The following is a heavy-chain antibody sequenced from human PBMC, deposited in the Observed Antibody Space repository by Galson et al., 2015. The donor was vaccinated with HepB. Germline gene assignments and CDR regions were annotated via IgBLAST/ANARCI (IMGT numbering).Heavy chain of an antibody. CDR1: GDSFSSYW. J-gene: IGHJ4*02. CDR3: ATYASG. V-gene: IGHV5-10-1*01. CDR2: LDPSDSHT. Sequence: QSGAAVKKPGESLRISCKGSGDSFSSYWISWVRQMHGKGLERMGRLDPSDSHTNYSPSFQGNVTISADKSISTVYLQWSSLKASDTAMYYFATYASGWGQGTLVTVSS. D-gene: IGHD3-10*01.